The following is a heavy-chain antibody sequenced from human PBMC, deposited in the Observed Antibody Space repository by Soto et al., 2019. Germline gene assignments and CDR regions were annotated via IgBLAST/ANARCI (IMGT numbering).Heavy chain of an antibody. CDR2: IYHTGST. V-gene: IGHV4-4*01. CDR1: GGSISSSNW. CDR3: ARYYTGNRLFDY. D-gene: IGHD1-26*01. Sequence: QVQLQESGPGLVKPSGTLSLTCAVSGGSISSSNWWSWVRQPPGEGPEWIGDIYHTGSTSYNPSLKRRVSISVDKSKNQFAMNLSSVTAADTAVYCCARYYTGNRLFDYSRQGTLVSVSA. J-gene: IGHJ4*02.